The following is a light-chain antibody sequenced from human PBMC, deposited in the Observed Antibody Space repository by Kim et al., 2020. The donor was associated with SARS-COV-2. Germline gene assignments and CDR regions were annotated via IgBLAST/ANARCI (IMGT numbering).Light chain of an antibody. Sequence: EIVLTQSPATLSLSPGERATLSCRASQSVSSSLAWYQHKPGQAPRLLIYDASNRATGIPARFSGSGSGTDFTLTISNLEPEDFAVYYCQQRDNWPPITFGQGTRLEIK. CDR2: DAS. J-gene: IGKJ5*01. CDR3: QQRDNWPPIT. V-gene: IGKV3-11*01. CDR1: QSVSSS.